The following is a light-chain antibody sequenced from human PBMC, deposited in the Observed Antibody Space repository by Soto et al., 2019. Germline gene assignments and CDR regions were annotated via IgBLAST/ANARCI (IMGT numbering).Light chain of an antibody. Sequence: IQMTQSPSTLSACVGDRVTITCRASQSISNWLAWYQQKPGKAPKLLIYDASNSLVGGLESRFSGSGSGTEFTLTISNLQPDDFATYYCQQYNSYITFGGGTKADIK. CDR3: QQYNSYIT. CDR1: QSISNW. V-gene: IGKV1-5*01. J-gene: IGKJ4*01. CDR2: DASN.